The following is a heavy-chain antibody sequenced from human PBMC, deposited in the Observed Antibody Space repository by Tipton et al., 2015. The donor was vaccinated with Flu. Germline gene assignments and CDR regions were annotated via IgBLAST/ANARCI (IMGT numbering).Heavy chain of an antibody. Sequence: TLSLTCTVSGGSISSYYWSWIRQPPGKGLEWIGEINHSGSTNYNPSLKSRVTISVDTSKNQFSLKLSSVTAADTAVYYCARGLIRGGYNRKILDYWGQGTLVTVSS. CDR2: INHSGST. CDR1: GGSISSYY. J-gene: IGHJ4*02. V-gene: IGHV4-34*01. CDR3: ARGLIRGGYNRKILDY. D-gene: IGHD5-24*01.